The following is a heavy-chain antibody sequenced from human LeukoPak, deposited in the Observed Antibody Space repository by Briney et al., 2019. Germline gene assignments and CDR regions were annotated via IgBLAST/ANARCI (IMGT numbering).Heavy chain of an antibody. CDR1: GGSISSGSYY. V-gene: IGHV4-61*02. J-gene: IGHJ5*02. CDR3: ARVVTGEANWFDP. D-gene: IGHD5-18*01. CDR2: IYTSGST. Sequence: SETLSLTCTVSGGSISSGSYYRSWIRQPAGKGLEWIGRIYTSGSTNYNPSLKSRVTISVDTSKNQFSLKLSSVTAAGTAVYYCARVVTGEANWFDPWGQGTLVTVSS.